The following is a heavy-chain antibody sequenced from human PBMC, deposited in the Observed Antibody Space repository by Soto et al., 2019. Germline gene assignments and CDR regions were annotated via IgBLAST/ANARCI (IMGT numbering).Heavy chain of an antibody. CDR3: AYDTAMVDYYYYYGMDV. D-gene: IGHD5-18*01. V-gene: IGHV3-23*01. Sequence: GGSLRLSCAASGFTFSSYAMTWVRQAPGKGLEWVSAFSASGGGTFYADSVKGRFTIPRDNSKNTLYLQMNSLRAEDTAVYYCAYDTAMVDYYYYYGMDVWGQGTTVTVSS. CDR1: GFTFSSYA. CDR2: FSASGGGT. J-gene: IGHJ6*02.